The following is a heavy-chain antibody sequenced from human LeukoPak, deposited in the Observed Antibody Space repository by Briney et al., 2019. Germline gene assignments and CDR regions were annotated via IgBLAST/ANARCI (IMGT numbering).Heavy chain of an antibody. CDR1: GFTFSSYA. CDR2: ISGSGGST. CDR3: AKPHCSSTSCYGDYYYYGMDV. Sequence: GGSLRLSCAASGFTFSSYAMSWVRQAPGKGPEWVSAISGSGGSTYYADSVKGRFTISRDNSKNTLYLQMNSLRAEDTAVYYCAKPHCSSTSCYGDYYYYGMDVWGQGTTVTVSS. J-gene: IGHJ6*02. V-gene: IGHV3-23*01. D-gene: IGHD2-2*01.